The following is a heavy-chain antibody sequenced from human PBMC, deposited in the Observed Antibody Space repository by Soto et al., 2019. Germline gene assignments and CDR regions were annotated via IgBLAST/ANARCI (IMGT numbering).Heavy chain of an antibody. J-gene: IGHJ4*02. Sequence: SETLSLTCAVYGGSFSGYYWSWIRQPPGKGLEWIGEINHSGSTNYNPSLKSRVTISVDTSKNQFSLKLSSVTAADTAVYYCARGYYGSGSYRFDYWGQGTLVTVSS. CDR3: ARGYYGSGSYRFDY. V-gene: IGHV4-34*01. CDR1: GGSFSGYY. D-gene: IGHD3-10*01. CDR2: INHSGST.